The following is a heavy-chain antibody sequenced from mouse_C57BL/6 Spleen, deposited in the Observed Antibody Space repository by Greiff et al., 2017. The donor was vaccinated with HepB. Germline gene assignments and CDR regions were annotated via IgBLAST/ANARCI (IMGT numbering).Heavy chain of an antibody. Sequence: EVQRVESGPGLVKPSQSLSLTCTVTGYSITSGYDWHWIRHFPGNKLEWMGYISYSGSTNYNPSLKSRISITHDTSKNHFFLKLNAVTTEDTATYYCASGSSYYAMDYWGQGTSVTVSS. CDR2: ISYSGST. J-gene: IGHJ4*01. V-gene: IGHV3-1*01. CDR3: ASGSSYYAMDY. CDR1: GYSITSGYD. D-gene: IGHD1-1*01.